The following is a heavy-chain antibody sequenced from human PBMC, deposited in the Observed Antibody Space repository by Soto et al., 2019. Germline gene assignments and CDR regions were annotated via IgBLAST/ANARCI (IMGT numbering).Heavy chain of an antibody. CDR1: GFTFDDYA. D-gene: IGHD5-18*01. CDR2: ISWNSGSI. V-gene: IGHV3-9*01. J-gene: IGHJ6*02. CDR3: AKDMGTGSYYGMDV. Sequence: DVQLVESGGGLVQPGRSLRLSCAASGFTFDDYAMHWVRQAPGKGLEWVSGISWNSGSIGYADSVKGRFTISRDNAKNSLYLQMNSLRAEDTALYYCAKDMGTGSYYGMDVWGQGTTVTVSS.